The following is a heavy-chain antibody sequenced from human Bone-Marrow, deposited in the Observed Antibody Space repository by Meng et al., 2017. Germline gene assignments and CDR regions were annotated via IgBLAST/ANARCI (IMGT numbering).Heavy chain of an antibody. Sequence: GESLKISCAASGFTFSSYWMHWVRPAPGKGLVWVSRINSDGSSTSYADSVKGRFTIPRDNAKNTLYLQMNNLKTEDTAVYYCTTVGGSYYGIDYWGQGTLVTVSS. CDR2: INSDGSST. J-gene: IGHJ4*02. D-gene: IGHD1-26*01. V-gene: IGHV3-74*01. CDR3: TTVGGSYYGIDY. CDR1: GFTFSSYW.